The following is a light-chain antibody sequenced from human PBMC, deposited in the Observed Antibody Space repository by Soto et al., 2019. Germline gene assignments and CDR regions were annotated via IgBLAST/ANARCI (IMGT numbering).Light chain of an antibody. CDR2: GAS. CDR3: QQYNNWPIT. Sequence: EIVMTQSPATLSVSPGERATLSCRASQSVSSNLAWYQQKPGQAPRLLSYGASTRATGIPARFSGSGSGTEFTLTISSLQSEDFEVYYCQQYNNWPITFGQGTRLEIK. J-gene: IGKJ5*01. V-gene: IGKV3-15*01. CDR1: QSVSSN.